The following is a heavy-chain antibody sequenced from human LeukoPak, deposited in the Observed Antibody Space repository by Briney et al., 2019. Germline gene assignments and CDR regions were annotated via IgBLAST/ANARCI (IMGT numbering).Heavy chain of an antibody. CDR2: MYFSGST. D-gene: IGHD1-26*01. CDR3: ANSASYSVDY. Sequence: SETLSLTCTVSGGSVSSSFYYWGWIRQPPGKGLEWIGSMYFSGSTHYNPSLKSRVTISVDTSKNQFSLKLTSVTAADTAVYYCANSASYSVDYWGQGTLVTVSS. V-gene: IGHV4-39*01. CDR1: GGSVSSSFYY. J-gene: IGHJ4*02.